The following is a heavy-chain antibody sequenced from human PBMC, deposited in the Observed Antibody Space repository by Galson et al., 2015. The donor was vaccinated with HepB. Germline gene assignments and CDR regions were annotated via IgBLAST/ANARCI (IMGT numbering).Heavy chain of an antibody. D-gene: IGHD1-26*01. CDR3: ARYQTSGIVGATNSWFDP. Sequence: SETLSLTCTVSGGSISSSSYYWGWIRQPPGKGLEWIGSIYYSGSTYYNPSLKSLVTISVDTSKNQFSLKLSSVTAADTAVYYCARYQTSGIVGATNSWFDPWGQGTLVTVSS. CDR1: GGSISSSSYY. CDR2: IYYSGST. V-gene: IGHV4-39*01. J-gene: IGHJ5*02.